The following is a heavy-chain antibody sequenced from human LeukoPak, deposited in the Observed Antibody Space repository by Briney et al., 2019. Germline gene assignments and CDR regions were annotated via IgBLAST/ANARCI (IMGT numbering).Heavy chain of an antibody. J-gene: IGHJ4*02. Sequence: ASVKVSCKASGGTFSSYAISWVRQAPGQGLEWMGRINPNRGGTNYAQKFQGRVTMTRDTSISTAYMELSRLRSGDTAVYYCASPSGGLRFFDYWGQGTLVTVSS. V-gene: IGHV1-2*06. CDR2: INPNRGGT. D-gene: IGHD3-3*01. CDR1: GGTFSSYA. CDR3: ASPSGGLRFFDY.